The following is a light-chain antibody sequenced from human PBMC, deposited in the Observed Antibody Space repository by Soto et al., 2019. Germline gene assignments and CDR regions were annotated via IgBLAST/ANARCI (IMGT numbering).Light chain of an antibody. CDR1: SGHSSYA. Sequence: QPVLTQSPSASASLGASVKLTCTLSSGHSSYAIAWHQQQPEKGPRYLMKVNSDGNHIKGDGIPDRFSGSSSGAERYLTISSLQAEDEADYYCQTWGTGIRVFGGGTKLTVL. J-gene: IGLJ3*02. CDR2: VNSDGNH. CDR3: QTWGTGIRV. V-gene: IGLV4-69*01.